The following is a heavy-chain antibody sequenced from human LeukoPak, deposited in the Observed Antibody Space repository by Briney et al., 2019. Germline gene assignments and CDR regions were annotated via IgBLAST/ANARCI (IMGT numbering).Heavy chain of an antibody. CDR2: ISYDGSNK. CDR1: GFTLSSYG. J-gene: IGHJ6*02. V-gene: IGHV3-30*18. CDR3: AKAPSIGEDYYYNYGMDV. D-gene: IGHD2/OR15-2a*01. Sequence: GGSLRLSCAASGFTLSSYGMHWVLQAPGKGLEGVAVISYDGSNKYYADSVKGRVTISRDNSKNTLYLQMNSLRAEDTAVYYCAKAPSIGEDYYYNYGMDVWGQGTTVTVSS.